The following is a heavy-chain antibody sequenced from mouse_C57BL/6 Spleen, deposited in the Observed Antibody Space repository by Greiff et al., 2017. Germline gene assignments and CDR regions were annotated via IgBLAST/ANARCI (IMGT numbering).Heavy chain of an antibody. V-gene: IGHV1-76*01. CDR2: IYPGSGNT. J-gene: IGHJ1*03. D-gene: IGHD2-13*01. CDR1: GYTFTDYY. Sequence: VQLQQSGAELVRPGASVKLSCKASGYTFTDYYINWVKQRPGQGLEWIARIYPGSGNTYYNEKFKGKATLTAEKSSSTAYMQLSSLTSEDSAVXFCARWGDGYSDVWGTGTTVTVSS. CDR3: ARWGDGYSDV.